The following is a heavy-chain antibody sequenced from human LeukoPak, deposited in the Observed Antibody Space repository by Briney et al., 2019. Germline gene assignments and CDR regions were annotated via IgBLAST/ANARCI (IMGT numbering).Heavy chain of an antibody. J-gene: IGHJ4*02. CDR3: ARDSYYGSGSYYNGGFDY. V-gene: IGHV3-7*03. CDR2: TKQDGSEK. CDR1: GFTFSSYW. Sequence: GGSLRLSCAASGFTFSSYWMSWVRQAPGKGLEWVANTKQDGSEKYYVDSVKGRFTISRDNAKNSLYLQMNSLSAEDTALYYCARDSYYGSGSYYNGGFDYWGQGTLVTVSS. D-gene: IGHD3-10*01.